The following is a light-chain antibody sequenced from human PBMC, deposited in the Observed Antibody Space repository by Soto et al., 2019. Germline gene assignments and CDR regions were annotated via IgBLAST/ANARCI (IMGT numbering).Light chain of an antibody. CDR1: SSDVGGYNC. J-gene: IGLJ1*01. Sequence: SALTQPPSASGSPGQSVTISCTGTSSDVGGYNCVSWYQHHPGNAPKLIIYEVSQRPSGVPDRFSGSKSANTASLTVSGLQAEDEADFYCSSYAGSNNYVYGTGTKVTVL. V-gene: IGLV2-8*01. CDR3: SSYAGSNNYV. CDR2: EVS.